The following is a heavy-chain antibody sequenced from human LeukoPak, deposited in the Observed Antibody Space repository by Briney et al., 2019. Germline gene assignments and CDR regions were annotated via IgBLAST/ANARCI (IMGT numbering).Heavy chain of an antibody. V-gene: IGHV4-59*01. CDR3: ARAPEGGTYYYYMDV. D-gene: IGHD1-14*01. Sequence: SSETLSLTCTVSGGSISSYYWSWTRQPPGKGLEWIGYIYYSGSTNYNPSLKSRVTISVDTSKNQFSLKLSSVTAADTAVYYCARAPEGGTYYYYMDVWGKGTTVTVSS. CDR2: IYYSGST. CDR1: GGSISSYY. J-gene: IGHJ6*03.